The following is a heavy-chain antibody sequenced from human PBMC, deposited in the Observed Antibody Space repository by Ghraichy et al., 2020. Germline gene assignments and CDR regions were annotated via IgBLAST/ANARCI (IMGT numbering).Heavy chain of an antibody. CDR1: GFTLLQFD. CDR2: TSFDGATT. D-gene: IGHD2-21*01. CDR3: VRRFRLRLDL. V-gene: IGHV3-30*01. Sequence: GGSLRLSCTASGFTLLQFDLYWVRRAPGKGPEWVALTSFDGATTDHADSVKGRFTVSRDKSRDTLLLQMTNLRPEDTATYFCVRRFRLRLDLWGDGTRVTVS. J-gene: IGHJ4*01.